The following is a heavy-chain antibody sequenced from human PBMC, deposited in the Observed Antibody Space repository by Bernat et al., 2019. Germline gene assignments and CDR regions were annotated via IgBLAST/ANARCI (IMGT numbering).Heavy chain of an antibody. CDR1: GFTFSSYG. CDR3: AKDLEEAVACKN. J-gene: IGHJ4*02. V-gene: IGHV3-30*18. D-gene: IGHD6-19*01. Sequence: QVQLVESGGGVVQPGRSLRLSCAASGFTFSSYGMHWVRQAPGKGLEWVAVISYDGSNKYYADSVKGRFTISRDNSKNTLYLQMNSLRAEDTAVYYCAKDLEEAVACKNWGQGTLVTVSS. CDR2: ISYDGSNK.